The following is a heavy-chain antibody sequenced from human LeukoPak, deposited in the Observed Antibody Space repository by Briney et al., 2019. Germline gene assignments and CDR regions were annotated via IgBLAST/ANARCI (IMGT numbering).Heavy chain of an antibody. Sequence: PSETLSLTCTVSGGSISSYYWSWIRQPAGKGLEWIGRIYTSGATYYNPSLKSRVTISVDTSKNQFSLKLTSVTAADTAFYYCARRLQQSRAFDVWGQGTMVTVSS. V-gene: IGHV4-4*07. CDR1: GGSISSYY. CDR2: IYTSGAT. J-gene: IGHJ3*01. D-gene: IGHD6-13*01. CDR3: ARRLQQSRAFDV.